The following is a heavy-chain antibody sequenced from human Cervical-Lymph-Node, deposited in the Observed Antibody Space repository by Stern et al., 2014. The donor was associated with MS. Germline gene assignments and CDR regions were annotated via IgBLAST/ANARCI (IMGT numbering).Heavy chain of an antibody. J-gene: IGHJ4*02. CDR1: GVTFSSRA. V-gene: IGHV3-30*09. CDR2: ISSDGSNE. Sequence: VQLVESGGGVLQPGRSLRLSCAVSGVTFSSRAMHWVRQAPGKGLEWVAVISSDGSNEYYADSVKGRFAISRDNSQSTLFLQMNNLRPEDTAVYYCASNTYSYGYGVDDWGPGTLVTVSS. CDR3: ASNTYSYGYGVDD. D-gene: IGHD5-18*01.